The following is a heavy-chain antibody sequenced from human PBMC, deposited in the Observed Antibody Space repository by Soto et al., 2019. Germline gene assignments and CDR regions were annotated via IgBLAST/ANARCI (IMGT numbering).Heavy chain of an antibody. Sequence: SLTCIVSGESISSSSYYWGWIRQPPGKGLEWIGSIYYSGRTYYNPSFKSRGTISIDTSKNQFSLKLSSVTATDTAVYYCARPRTTVVTQAYFDHWGQRALVTVSS. CDR3: ARPRTTVVTQAYFDH. V-gene: IGHV4-39*01. CDR1: GESISSSSYY. D-gene: IGHD2-21*02. J-gene: IGHJ5*02. CDR2: IYYSGRT.